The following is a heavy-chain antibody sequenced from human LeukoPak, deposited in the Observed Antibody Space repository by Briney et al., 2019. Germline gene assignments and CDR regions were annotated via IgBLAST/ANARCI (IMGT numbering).Heavy chain of an antibody. CDR1: GGSFSGYY. V-gene: IGHV4-34*01. J-gene: IGHJ3*02. D-gene: IGHD5-12*01. CDR2: INHSGST. Sequence: SETLSLTCAVYGGSFSGYYWSWIRQPPGKGLEWIGEINHSGSTNYNPSLKSRVTISVDTSKNQFSLKLSSVTAADTAVHYCATEWISNAFDIWGQGTMVTVSS. CDR3: ATEWISNAFDI.